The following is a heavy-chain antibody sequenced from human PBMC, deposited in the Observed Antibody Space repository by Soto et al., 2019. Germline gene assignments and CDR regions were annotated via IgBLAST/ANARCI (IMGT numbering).Heavy chain of an antibody. CDR1: GYTLTELS. CDR2: FDPEDGET. V-gene: IGHV1-24*01. Sequence: ASVKVSCKVSGYTLTELSMHWVRQAPGKGLEWMGGFDPEDGETIYAQKFQGRVTMTEDTSTNTAYMELSSLRSEDTAVYYCARDRSFGYSGYELAGLYDYWGQGDLVTVSS. D-gene: IGHD5-12*01. J-gene: IGHJ4*02. CDR3: ARDRSFGYSGYELAGLYDY.